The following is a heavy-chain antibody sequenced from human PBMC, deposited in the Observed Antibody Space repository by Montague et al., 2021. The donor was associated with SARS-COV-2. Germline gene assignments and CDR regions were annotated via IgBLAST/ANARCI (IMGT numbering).Heavy chain of an antibody. CDR1: GGSISSSSYY. V-gene: IGHV4-39*07. D-gene: IGHD6-13*01. CDR3: ARVGRQQLVRLSGMDV. CDR2: IYYSGXT. J-gene: IGHJ6*02. Sequence: SETLSLTCTVSGGSISSSSYYWGWIRQPPGQGLEWIGSIYYSGXTXYTXXXQXRVTISVDTSKNQFSLKLSSVTAADTAVYYCARVGRQQLVRLSGMDVWGQGTTVTVSS.